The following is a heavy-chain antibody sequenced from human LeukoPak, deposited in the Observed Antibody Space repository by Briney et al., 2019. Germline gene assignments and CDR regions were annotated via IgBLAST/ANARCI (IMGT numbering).Heavy chain of an antibody. CDR1: GGAISSSSYY. D-gene: IGHD2-21*02. CDR3: ARFAYCGGHCWYYFDY. V-gene: IGHV4-39*07. CDR2: IYYSGST. J-gene: IGHJ4*02. Sequence: SETLSLTCTVSGGAISSSSYYWGWIRQPPGKGLEWIGSIYYSGSTYYNPSLKSRVTISVDTSKNQFSLKLSSVTAADTAVYYCARFAYCGGHCWYYFDYWGQGSLVTVSS.